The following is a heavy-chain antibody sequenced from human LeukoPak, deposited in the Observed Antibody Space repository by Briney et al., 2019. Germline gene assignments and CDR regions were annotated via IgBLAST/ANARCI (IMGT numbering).Heavy chain of an antibody. Sequence: GSLRLSCAASGFTFSNAWMSWIRQPPGKGLEWIGEINHSGSTNYNPFLKSRVTISVDTSKNQFSLKLSSVTAADTAVYYCARGVSSSWSNWFDPWGQGTLVTVSS. CDR2: INHSGST. CDR3: ARGVSSSWSNWFDP. J-gene: IGHJ5*02. D-gene: IGHD6-13*01. CDR1: GFTFSNAW. V-gene: IGHV4-34*01.